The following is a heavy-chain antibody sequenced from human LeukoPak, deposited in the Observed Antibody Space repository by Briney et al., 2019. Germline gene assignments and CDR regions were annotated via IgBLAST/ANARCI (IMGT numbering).Heavy chain of an antibody. Sequence: SVKVSCKASGGTFSSYAISWVRQAPGQGLEWMGGIIPIFGTANYAQKFQGRVTITADESTSTAFMELSSLRSEDTAVYYCAERVVLDRLYYYGMDVWGQGTTVTVSS. J-gene: IGHJ6*02. CDR3: AERVVLDRLYYYGMDV. CDR1: GGTFSSYA. CDR2: IIPIFGTA. V-gene: IGHV1-69*13. D-gene: IGHD3-3*01.